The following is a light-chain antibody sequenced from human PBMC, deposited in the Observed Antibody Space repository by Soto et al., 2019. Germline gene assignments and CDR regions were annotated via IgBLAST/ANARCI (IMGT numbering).Light chain of an antibody. CDR1: SSDVGGYNS. CDR2: EVS. V-gene: IGLV2-14*01. CDR3: SSYTTSSTLLYV. J-gene: IGLJ1*01. Sequence: QSALTQPASVSGSPGQSITISCTGTSSDVGGYNSVSWYQQHPGKAPKLMIYEVSNRPSGVSNRLSGPKSGNTASLTISGLQAADEADYYCSSYTTSSTLLYVFGTGTKLTVL.